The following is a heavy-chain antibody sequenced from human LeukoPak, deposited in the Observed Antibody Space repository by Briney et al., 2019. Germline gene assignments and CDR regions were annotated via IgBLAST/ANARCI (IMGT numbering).Heavy chain of an antibody. CDR2: INPSGGST. V-gene: IGHV1-46*01. CDR1: GYTFTSYY. Sequence: ASVKVSCKASGYTFTSYYMHWVRQAPGQGLEWMGIINPSGGSTSYAQKFQGRVTITADKSTSTAYMELSSLRSEDTAVYYCAGDNYKISSGYYRYWGQGTLVTVSS. CDR3: AGDNYKISSGYYRY. D-gene: IGHD3-22*01. J-gene: IGHJ4*02.